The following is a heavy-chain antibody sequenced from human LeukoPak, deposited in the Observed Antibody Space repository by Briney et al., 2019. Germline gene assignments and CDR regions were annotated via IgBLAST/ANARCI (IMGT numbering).Heavy chain of an antibody. CDR1: GGSMSSHY. V-gene: IGHV4-59*11. J-gene: IGHJ4*02. CDR3: ARDTYYTSGTYYIDYFDS. CDR2: ISHGGQT. Sequence: SETLSLTCTVSGGSMSSHYWSWVRQPPGKALEWIGYISHGGQTLSNPSLSSRVTISVDTSNNQFSLKLTSVTAADTAVYFCARDTYYTSGTYYIDYFDSWGQGAPVTVSS. D-gene: IGHD3-10*01.